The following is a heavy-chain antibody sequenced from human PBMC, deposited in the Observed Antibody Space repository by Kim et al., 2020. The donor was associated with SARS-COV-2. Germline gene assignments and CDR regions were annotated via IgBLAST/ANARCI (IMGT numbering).Heavy chain of an antibody. CDR1: GFTFDDYA. CDR3: ASSNSSYYYYGMDV. V-gene: IGHV3-9*01. Sequence: GGSLRLSCAASGFTFDDYAMHWVRQAPGKGLEWVSGISWNSGSIGYADSVKGRFTISRDNAKNSLYLQMNSLRAEDTALYYCASSNSSYYYYGMDVWGQGTTVTVSS. J-gene: IGHJ6*02. CDR2: ISWNSGSI. D-gene: IGHD6-13*01.